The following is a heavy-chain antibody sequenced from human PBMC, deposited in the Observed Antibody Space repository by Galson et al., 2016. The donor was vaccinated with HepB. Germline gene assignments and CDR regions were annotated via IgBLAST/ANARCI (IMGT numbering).Heavy chain of an antibody. D-gene: IGHD4-23*01. V-gene: IGHV1-8*01. CDR3: ARAVYGGSFDF. J-gene: IGHJ3*01. Sequence: SVKVSCKASGYAFSSFDINWVRRATGQGLEWVGRMNPNSVKTVYAQKFQGRVTMTRDTSITTAYLDLSSLRSDDTAVYYCARAVYGGSFDFWGQGTVVTVS. CDR2: MNPNSVKT. CDR1: GYAFSSFD.